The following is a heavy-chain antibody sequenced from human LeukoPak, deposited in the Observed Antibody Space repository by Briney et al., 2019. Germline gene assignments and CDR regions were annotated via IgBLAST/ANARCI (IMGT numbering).Heavy chain of an antibody. Sequence: PSETLSLTCTVSGGSLSSYSWNWIRQPQGKGLEWLGRTYTSGSTNYNPSLQSRITISADTSKNQFSLKLTSVTAADTAVYYCARRMLEARESSATNWFDTWGQGTLVSVSS. J-gene: IGHJ5*02. V-gene: IGHV4-4*07. D-gene: IGHD5-12*01. CDR1: GGSLSSYS. CDR2: TYTSGST. CDR3: ARRMLEARESSATNWFDT.